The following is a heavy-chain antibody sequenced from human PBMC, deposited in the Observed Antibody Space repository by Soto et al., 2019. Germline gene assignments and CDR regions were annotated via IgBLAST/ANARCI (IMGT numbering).Heavy chain of an antibody. CDR2: ISGSGGST. CDR1: GFTFSSYA. CDR3: PKDGPQALEVAGRGAFDP. V-gene: IGHV3-23*01. J-gene: IGHJ3*01. Sequence: GGSLRLSCAASGFTFSSYAMNWGRQAPGKGLEWVSAISGSGGSTYYADSVKGRFTISRDNSKNTVYLQMNSLRAEDTAVYYCPKDGPQALEVAGRGAFDPWGQGKMVTVSS. D-gene: IGHD6-19*01.